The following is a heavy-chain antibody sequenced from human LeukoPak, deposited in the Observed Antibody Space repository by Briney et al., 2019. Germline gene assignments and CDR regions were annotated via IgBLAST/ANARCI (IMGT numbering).Heavy chain of an antibody. CDR1: GGSISSNTYY. CDR3: ARQRDYYDSSGYDYFDH. J-gene: IGHJ4*02. CDR2: IHYSGST. Sequence: PSETLSLTCTVSGGSISSNTYYWGWIRQPPGKGLEWIRNIHYSGSTYFNPSLKSRVTMSVDTSENQFSLRLSSVTAADTAVYYCARQRDYYDSSGYDYFDHWGQGTLVTVSS. D-gene: IGHD3-22*01. V-gene: IGHV4-39*01.